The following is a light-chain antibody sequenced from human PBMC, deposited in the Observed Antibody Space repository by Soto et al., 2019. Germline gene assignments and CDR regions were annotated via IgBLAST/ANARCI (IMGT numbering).Light chain of an antibody. V-gene: IGLV2-14*01. Sequence: QSVVTQPASVSGSPGQSITISCTGTSSDVGGYDYVSWYQQYPGKAPRLIIYEVSNRPSGVSNRFSGSKSGNTASLTLSGLRAEDEGDYFCSSYTGTSALSLFGGGTKLTVL. CDR1: SSDVGGYDY. CDR2: EVS. J-gene: IGLJ2*01. CDR3: SSYTGTSALSL.